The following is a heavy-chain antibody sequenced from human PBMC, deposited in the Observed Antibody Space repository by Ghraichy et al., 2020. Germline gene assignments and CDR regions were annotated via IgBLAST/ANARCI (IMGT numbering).Heavy chain of an antibody. V-gene: IGHV3-7*01. CDR2: IKQDGSEK. Sequence: GESLRLSCAASGFTFSSYWMSWVRQAPGKGLEWVANIKQDGSEKYYVDSVKGRFTISRDNAKNSLYLQMNSLRAEDTAVYYCAREGYCSGGSCYYFDYWGQGTLVTVSS. CDR1: GFTFSSYW. D-gene: IGHD2-15*01. J-gene: IGHJ4*02. CDR3: AREGYCSGGSCYYFDY.